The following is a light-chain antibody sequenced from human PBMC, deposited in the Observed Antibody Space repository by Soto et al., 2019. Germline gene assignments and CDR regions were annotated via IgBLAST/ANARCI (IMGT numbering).Light chain of an antibody. V-gene: IGKV1-33*01. J-gene: IGKJ5*01. CDR2: HAS. Sequence: DIQMTQSPSSLSASIGDRVTIACQASQNITNNLSWYQQKPGKAPNLLIYHASKWAKGVTSRFSGSGSGTDFSFIITSLQREDLATYYCQQYYGLPPLTFGQGTRLEI. CDR3: QQYYGLPPLT. CDR1: QNITNN.